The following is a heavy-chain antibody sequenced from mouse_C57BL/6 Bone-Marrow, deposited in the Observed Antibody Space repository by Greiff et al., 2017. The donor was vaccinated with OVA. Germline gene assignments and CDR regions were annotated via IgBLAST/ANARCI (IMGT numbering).Heavy chain of an antibody. D-gene: IGHD1-3*01. CDR1: GFTFSNYW. CDR2: IRLKSDNYAT. J-gene: IGHJ3*01. CDR3: TGSSRAY. Sequence: EVKVEESGGGLVQPGGSMKLSCVASGFTFSNYWMNWVRQSPEKGLEWVAQIRLKSDNYATHYAESVKGRFTISRDDSKSSVYLQMNNLRAEDTGIYYCTGSSRAYWGQGTLVTVSA. V-gene: IGHV6-3*01.